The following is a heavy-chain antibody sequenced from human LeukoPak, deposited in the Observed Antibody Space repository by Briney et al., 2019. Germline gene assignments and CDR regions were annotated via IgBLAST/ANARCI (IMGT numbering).Heavy chain of an antibody. Sequence: SETLSLTCTVSGGSITSPYWSWIRQPPGKGLEWIGEINHSGSTNYNPSLKSRVTISVDTSKNQFSLKLSSVTAADTAVYYCARVGRYCSSTSCLVSYYYYYMDVWGKGTTVTVSS. CDR1: GGSITSPY. CDR2: INHSGST. J-gene: IGHJ6*03. CDR3: ARVGRYCSSTSCLVSYYYYYMDV. D-gene: IGHD2-2*01. V-gene: IGHV4-34*01.